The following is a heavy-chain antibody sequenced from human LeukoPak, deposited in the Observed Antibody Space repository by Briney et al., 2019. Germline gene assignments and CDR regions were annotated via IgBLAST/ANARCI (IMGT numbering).Heavy chain of an antibody. CDR2: IYYSGST. CDR3: ARHDVAGATTDYFQH. Sequence: SETLSLTCTVSGGSISSYYWSWIPQPPGKGPEWIGYIYYSGSTRDNPSLKSRVTISVDTSKNQISLKLDSVSAADTAVYYCARHDVAGATTDYFQHWGQGTLVTVSS. D-gene: IGHD1-26*01. CDR1: GGSISSYY. J-gene: IGHJ1*01. V-gene: IGHV4-59*08.